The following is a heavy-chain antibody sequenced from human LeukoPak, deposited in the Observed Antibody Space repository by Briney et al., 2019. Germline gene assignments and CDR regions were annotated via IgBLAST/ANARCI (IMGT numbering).Heavy chain of an antibody. D-gene: IGHD2-2*01. Sequence: PGGSXXLXXXXXGFTFSRXXXRWDRQAPGKGXGGVANIKQDGSDKYYVDSVKGRFTISRDNAKNSLYLQMNSLRAEDTAVYYCARVQYQLLSFDYWGQGTLVTVSS. CDR2: IKQDGSDK. J-gene: IGHJ4*02. V-gene: IGHV3-7*01. CDR1: GFTFSRXX. CDR3: ARVQYQLLSFDY.